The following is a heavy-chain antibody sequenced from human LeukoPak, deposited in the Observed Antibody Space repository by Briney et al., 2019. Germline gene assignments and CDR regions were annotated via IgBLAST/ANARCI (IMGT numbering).Heavy chain of an antibody. CDR3: AKDPQQYSYGYKDWYFDL. CDR2: ISGRGAGT. V-gene: IGHV3-23*01. CDR1: GFTFSSYA. J-gene: IGHJ2*01. D-gene: IGHD5-18*01. Sequence: PGGSLRLSCAASGFTFSSYAMSWVRQAPGKGLEWVSAISGRGAGTYYADSVKGRFTISRDNSKNTLYLQINSLRAEDTAVYYCAKDPQQYSYGYKDWYFDLWGRGTLVTVSS.